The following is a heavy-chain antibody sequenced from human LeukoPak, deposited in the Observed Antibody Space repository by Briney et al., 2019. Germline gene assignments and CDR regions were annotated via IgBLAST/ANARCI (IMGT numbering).Heavy chain of an antibody. Sequence: GGSLRLSCAASAFTFSNTWMSWVRQAPGKGLEWVGRIKTKTDGGTTDYAAPVKGRFTISRDDSKNTLYLQMNSLRTEDTAVYYCTTDPYYYDSSGYRRGGQGTLVTVSS. J-gene: IGHJ4*02. CDR1: AFTFSNTW. V-gene: IGHV3-15*01. D-gene: IGHD3-22*01. CDR2: IKTKTDGGTT. CDR3: TTDPYYYDSSGYRR.